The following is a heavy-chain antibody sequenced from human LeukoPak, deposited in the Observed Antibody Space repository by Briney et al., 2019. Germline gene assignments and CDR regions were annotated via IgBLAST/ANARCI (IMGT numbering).Heavy chain of an antibody. CDR3: ARAPLVLAAAYFDY. J-gene: IGHJ4*02. V-gene: IGHV4-59*01. D-gene: IGHD2-15*01. CDR2: IYYSGST. Sequence: SETLSLTCTVSGGSISSYYWSWIRQPPGKGLEWIGYIYYSGSTNYNPSLKSRVTISVDTSKNQFSLKLSSVTAADTAMYYCARAPLVLAAAYFDYWGQGTLVTVSS. CDR1: GGSISSYY.